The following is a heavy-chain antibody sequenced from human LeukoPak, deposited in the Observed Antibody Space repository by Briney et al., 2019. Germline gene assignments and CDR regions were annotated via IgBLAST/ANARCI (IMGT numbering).Heavy chain of an antibody. Sequence: GGSLRLSCAASGFTFSNYGMHWVRQAPGKGLEWVAIIRYDGSHEYYADSVKGRFTISRDNSKNTLYLQMNSLRAEDTAVYYCARGNWNYIWGQGTLVTVSS. V-gene: IGHV3-30*02. D-gene: IGHD1-7*01. J-gene: IGHJ4*02. CDR2: IRYDGSHE. CDR1: GFTFSNYG. CDR3: ARGNWNYI.